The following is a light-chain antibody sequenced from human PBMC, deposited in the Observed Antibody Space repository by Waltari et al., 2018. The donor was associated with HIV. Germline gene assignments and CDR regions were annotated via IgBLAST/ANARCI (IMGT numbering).Light chain of an antibody. J-gene: IGLJ3*02. Sequence: QPVFTQPPSASGTPGHGVTISCSGSNSNIGTNSVYWYQHLPGMAPQLLIYRNNRRPPGIPDRFSGSRSGTSASLAISGLRSEDEADYYCATWDDSLIWVFGGGTKLTVL. CDR3: ATWDDSLIWV. CDR1: NSNIGTNS. V-gene: IGLV1-47*01. CDR2: RNN.